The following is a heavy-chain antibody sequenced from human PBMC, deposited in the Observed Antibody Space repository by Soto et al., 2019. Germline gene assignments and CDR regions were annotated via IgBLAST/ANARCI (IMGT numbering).Heavy chain of an antibody. CDR2: IRSKANSYAT. V-gene: IGHV3-73*01. CDR3: TRLWGSLGY. D-gene: IGHD3-16*01. CDR1: GFTFSGSA. Sequence: GGSLRLSCAASGFTFSGSAMHWVRQASGKGLEWVGRIRSKANSYATAYAASVKGRFTISRDDSKTTAYLQMNSLKTEDTAVYYCTRLWGSLGYWGQGTLVTVSS. J-gene: IGHJ4*02.